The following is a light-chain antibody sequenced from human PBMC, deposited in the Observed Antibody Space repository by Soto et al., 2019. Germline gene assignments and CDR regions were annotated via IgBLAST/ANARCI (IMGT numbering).Light chain of an antibody. CDR3: QSYDSSVSKVV. CDR2: GNS. J-gene: IGLJ2*01. CDR1: SSNIGAGYD. Sequence: QSVLTQPPSVSGAPGQRVTISCTGSSSNIGAGYDVHWYQQLPGTAPKLLIYGNSNRPSGVPDRLSGSKSGTSASLAITGLQAEDEADYYCQSYDSSVSKVVFGGGTKL. V-gene: IGLV1-40*01.